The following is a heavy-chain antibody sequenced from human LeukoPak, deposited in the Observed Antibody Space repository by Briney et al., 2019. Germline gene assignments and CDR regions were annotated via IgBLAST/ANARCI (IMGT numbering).Heavy chain of an antibody. D-gene: IGHD2-15*01. J-gene: IGHJ4*02. CDR2: ISYDGSKN. CDR3: ARWVVTAADIDY. V-gene: IGHV3-30*03. CDR1: GFTFSGHG. Sequence: GTSLRLSCAASGFTFSGHGMHWVRQAPGKGLEWVAVISYDGSKNYYAESVKGRFTISRDNATNTLYLQMNSLRAEDTAVYYCARWVVTAADIDYWGQGTLVTVSS.